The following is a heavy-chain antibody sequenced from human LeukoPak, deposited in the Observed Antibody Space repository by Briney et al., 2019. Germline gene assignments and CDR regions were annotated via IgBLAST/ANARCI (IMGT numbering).Heavy chain of an antibody. Sequence: GSLRLSCTASGVTFSAYALVWVCQGQGKGPDWVSVIRGGGGSAFYADSVKGRFTISRDNSKYTLFLQMNSLRAEDTAVYYCARDPNGDYIGAFDMWGPGTTVTVSS. J-gene: IGHJ3*02. CDR1: GVTFSAYA. D-gene: IGHD4-17*01. CDR3: ARDPNGDYIGAFDM. V-gene: IGHV3-23*01. CDR2: IRGGGGSA.